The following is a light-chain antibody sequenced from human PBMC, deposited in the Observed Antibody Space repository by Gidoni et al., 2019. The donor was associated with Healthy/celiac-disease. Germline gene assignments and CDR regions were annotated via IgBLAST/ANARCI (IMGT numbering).Light chain of an antibody. J-gene: IGLJ3*02. Sequence: QSVLTQPPSVSAAPGQKVTISCSGSSSNIGQNYVSWYQQLPGTAPKLLSYDNNERPSGIPDRFSGSKSGTSATLGSAGLQTGDEADYYCGTYDSSLNAGVFGGGTKLTVL. CDR3: GTYDSSLNAGV. V-gene: IGLV1-51*01. CDR2: DNN. CDR1: SSNIGQNY.